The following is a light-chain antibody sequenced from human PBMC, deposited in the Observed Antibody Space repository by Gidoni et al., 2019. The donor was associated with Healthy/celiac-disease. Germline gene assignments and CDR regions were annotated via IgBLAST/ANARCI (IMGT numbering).Light chain of an antibody. Sequence: EIASTQSPATLSLSPGERATLTCRASQSVSSYLAWYQQKPGQAPRLLIYDASNRATGIPARFSGSGSGTDFTLTISSLEPEDFAVYYCQQRSNWPPWTFGQGTKVEIK. CDR2: DAS. V-gene: IGKV3-11*01. J-gene: IGKJ1*01. CDR3: QQRSNWPPWT. CDR1: QSVSSY.